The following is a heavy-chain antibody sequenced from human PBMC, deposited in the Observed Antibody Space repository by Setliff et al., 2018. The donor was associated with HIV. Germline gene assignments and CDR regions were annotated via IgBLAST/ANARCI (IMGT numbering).Heavy chain of an antibody. Sequence: ASVKVSCKASGGTFSRYAISWVRQAPGQGLEWMGGIIPNSGGTNYAQKFQGRVTMTRDTSISTAYMELSRLRSDDTAIYYCARGVVVVPTAMSDYWGQGTLVTVSS. V-gene: IGHV1-2*02. J-gene: IGHJ4*02. D-gene: IGHD2-2*01. CDR1: GGTFSRYA. CDR2: IIPNSGGT. CDR3: ARGVVVVPTAMSDY.